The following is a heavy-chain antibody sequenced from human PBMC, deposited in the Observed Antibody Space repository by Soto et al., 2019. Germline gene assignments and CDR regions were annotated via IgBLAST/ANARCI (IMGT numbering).Heavy chain of an antibody. CDR2: INPSSGTT. CDR1: GYIFIHCF. Sequence: QVQLVQSGAEMKQPGASVKLSCQASGYIFIHCFMHWVRQAPGQGLEWMGGINPSSGTTTYAQKFQGRVTVTRDPSTSTGYMELSSLGSGDTAMYYCARSLGETTSLFDYWGQGSLVTVSA. J-gene: IGHJ4*02. CDR3: ARSLGETTSLFDY. D-gene: IGHD1-26*01. V-gene: IGHV1-46*01.